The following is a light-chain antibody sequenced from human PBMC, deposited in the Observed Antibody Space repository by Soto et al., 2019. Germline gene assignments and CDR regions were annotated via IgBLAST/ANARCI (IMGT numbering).Light chain of an antibody. J-gene: IGLJ1*01. Sequence: QSVLTQPASVSGSPGQSIAISCTGTSSDVGGYDYVSWYQQHPDKAPKLIIYEVTKRPSGVSNRFSGSKSGNTASLTISGLQPDDEADYYCSSHTSGETRVFGSGTKVTVL. CDR3: SSHTSGETRV. V-gene: IGLV2-14*01. CDR1: SSDVGGYDY. CDR2: EVT.